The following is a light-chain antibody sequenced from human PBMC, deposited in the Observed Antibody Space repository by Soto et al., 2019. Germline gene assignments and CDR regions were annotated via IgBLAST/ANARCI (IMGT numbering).Light chain of an antibody. V-gene: IGLV2-8*01. CDR3: SSFEASNKLL. J-gene: IGLJ2*01. CDR1: SSDVGGYNY. Sequence: QSALTQPPSASGSPGQSVTISCTGTSSDVGGYNYVSWYQQHPGKAPKRMIYEVSKRPSGVPDRFSGSKSGNTASLTVSGVHVEDEADYYCSSFEASNKLLFGGGTKLTVL. CDR2: EVS.